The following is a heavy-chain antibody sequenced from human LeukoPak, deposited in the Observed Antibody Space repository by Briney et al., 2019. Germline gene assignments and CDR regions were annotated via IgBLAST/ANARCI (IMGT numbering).Heavy chain of an antibody. CDR1: ESTFTSYY. D-gene: IGHD3-22*01. J-gene: IGHJ3*02. CDR3: ARGDDISGYYTNAFDM. V-gene: IGHV1-46*01. CDR2: LNPSSDST. Sequence: ASVKVSCKATESTFTSYYIHWVRQVPGQGLEWMGILNPSSDSTTYAQRFQGRVTMTSDTSAGTVYMELSRLRSEDTAVYFCARGDDISGYYTNAFDMWGQGTTVTVSS.